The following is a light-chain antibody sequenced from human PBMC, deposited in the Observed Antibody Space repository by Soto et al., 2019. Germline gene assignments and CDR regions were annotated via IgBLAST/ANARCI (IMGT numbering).Light chain of an antibody. CDR3: QVWDGSSDHEEWV. CDR1: NIGSKS. Sequence: SYELTQPPSLSLAPGQTATITCGGNNIGSKSVHWYQHKPGQAPVLVVYDDSDRPSGIPERFSGSNSGNTAALTISGVEAGDEADYYCQVWDGSSDHEEWVFGGGTKLPVL. CDR2: DDS. J-gene: IGLJ3*02. V-gene: IGLV3-21*02.